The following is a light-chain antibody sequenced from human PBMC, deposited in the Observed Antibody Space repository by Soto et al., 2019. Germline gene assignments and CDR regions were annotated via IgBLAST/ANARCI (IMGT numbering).Light chain of an antibody. J-gene: IGKJ5*01. CDR1: QSVSNN. V-gene: IGKV3-15*01. CDR3: QQYNNWPPFT. CDR2: GAY. Sequence: ELVMTQSPVTLSVSPGERATLSCRASQSVSNNLAWYQQKPGQSPSLLIYGAYTRATGIPARFSGSGSGTXXXXXXXXXQSEDFAVYXCQQYNNWPPFTFGQGTRLEIK.